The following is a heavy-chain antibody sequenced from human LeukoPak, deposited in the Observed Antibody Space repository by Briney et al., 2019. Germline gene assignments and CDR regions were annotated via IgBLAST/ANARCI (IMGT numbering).Heavy chain of an antibody. CDR1: GFTFSSYG. D-gene: IGHD3-3*01. V-gene: IGHV3-30*18. CDR2: ISYDGSNK. J-gene: IGHJ4*02. Sequence: GGSLRLSCAASGFTFSSYGMHWVRQAPGKGLEWVAVISYDGSNKYYADSVKGRFTISRDNSKNTLYLQMNSLRAEDTAVYYCAKEARITIFGVVITPPHFDYWGQGTLVTVSS. CDR3: AKEARITIFGVVITPPHFDY.